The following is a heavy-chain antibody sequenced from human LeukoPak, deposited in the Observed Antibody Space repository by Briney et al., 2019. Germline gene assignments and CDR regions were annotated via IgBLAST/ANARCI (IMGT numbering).Heavy chain of an antibody. CDR1: GFTFSSYE. CDR3: AKDWAPYCGGDCYFNY. CDR2: ISSSGSTI. Sequence: GGSLRLSCAASGFTFSSYEMNWVRQAPGKGLEWVSYISSSGSTIYYAGSVKGRFTISRDSSKNTVYLQMNSLRVEDTAVYYCAKDWAPYCGGDCYFNYWGQGTLVTVSS. J-gene: IGHJ4*02. V-gene: IGHV3-48*03. D-gene: IGHD2-21*02.